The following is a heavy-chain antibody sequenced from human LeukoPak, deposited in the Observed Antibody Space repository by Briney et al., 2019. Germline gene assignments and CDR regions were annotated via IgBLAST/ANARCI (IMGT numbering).Heavy chain of an antibody. V-gene: IGHV4-34*09. CDR3: ARALEWQYYFDY. D-gene: IGHD3-3*01. CDR2: ISHSGST. Sequence: SETLSLTCAVYGGSFSGYYWSWVRQPPGKGLEWIGYISHSGSTSYNPSLKSRVTISVDTSKNQFSLKLSSVTAADTAVYYCARALEWQYYFDYWGQGTLVTVSS. J-gene: IGHJ4*02. CDR1: GGSFSGYY.